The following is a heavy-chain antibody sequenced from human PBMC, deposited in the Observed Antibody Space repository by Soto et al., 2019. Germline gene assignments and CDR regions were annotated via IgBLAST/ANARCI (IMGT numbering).Heavy chain of an antibody. Sequence: QVQLQQWGAGLLKPSETLSLTCAVYGGSFSGYYWSWIRQPPGKGLEWIGEINHSGSTNYNPSLKSRVTISVDTSKNQSSLKLSSVTAADTAVYYCARGKPNSSSSGQLYYYGMDVWGQGTTVTVSS. CDR1: GGSFSGYY. V-gene: IGHV4-34*01. D-gene: IGHD6-6*01. CDR2: INHSGST. CDR3: ARGKPNSSSSGQLYYYGMDV. J-gene: IGHJ6*02.